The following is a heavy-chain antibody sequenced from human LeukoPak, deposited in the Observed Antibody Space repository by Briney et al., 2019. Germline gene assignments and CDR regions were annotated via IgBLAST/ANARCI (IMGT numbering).Heavy chain of an antibody. Sequence: SETLSLTCTVSGGSISSYYWSWIRQPPGKGLEWVGYIYYSGSTNYNPSLKSRVTISVDTSKNQFSLKLSSVTAADTAVYYCARDCSSTSCYTGMDVWGQGTTVTASS. J-gene: IGHJ6*02. CDR1: GGSISSYY. CDR2: IYYSGST. V-gene: IGHV4-59*01. D-gene: IGHD2-2*02. CDR3: ARDCSSTSCYTGMDV.